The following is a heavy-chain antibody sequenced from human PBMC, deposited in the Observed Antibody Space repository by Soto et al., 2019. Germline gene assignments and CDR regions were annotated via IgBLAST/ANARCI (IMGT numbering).Heavy chain of an antibody. CDR3: ACSFDCYGDHRDLNSFPTRRSSDL. CDR1: GNSSSSNSVA. Sequence: SQALSLTCALSGNSSSSNSVAWIWTTQSPSKGLEWLGRTYYRSKWYNDYAITVKSRITINPDTSKNQFSLQLNSVTPEDTAVYFCACSFDCYGDHRDLNSFPTRRSSDL. J-gene: IGHJ2*01. V-gene: IGHV6-1*01. D-gene: IGHD2-21*01. CDR2: TYYRSKWYN.